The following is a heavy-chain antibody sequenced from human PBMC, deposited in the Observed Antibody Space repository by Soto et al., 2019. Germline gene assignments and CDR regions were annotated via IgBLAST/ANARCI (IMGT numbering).Heavy chain of an antibody. CDR1: GGSISSGSYS. CDR2: IYNSGST. J-gene: IGHJ4*01. Sequence: SETLSLTCTVSGGSISSGSYSWGWIRQPPGKGLEWIGSIYNSGSTYYNPSLKSRVTISVDTSKNHLSLKLTSVTAADTAVYYCATKTYSSSWSRFDYWGHGTPVTVAS. CDR3: ATKTYSSSWSRFDY. D-gene: IGHD6-13*01. V-gene: IGHV4-39*02.